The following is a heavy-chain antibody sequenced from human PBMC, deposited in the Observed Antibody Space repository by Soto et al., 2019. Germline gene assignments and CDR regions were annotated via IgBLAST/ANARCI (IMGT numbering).Heavy chain of an antibody. CDR3: AREEQQRAYIRFDP. D-gene: IGHD6-13*01. CDR2: IFPMFGTT. J-gene: IGHJ5*02. CDR1: GGTSSVYP. V-gene: IGHV1-69*01. Sequence: VQLVQSGAEVRKPGSSVRVSCKASGGTSSVYPISWVRQTPGQGLEWMGGIFPMFGTTNYAQKFQGRVTITADASTSTIYIELSSLTSEDTAVYYCAREEQQRAYIRFDPWGQGTLVTVSS.